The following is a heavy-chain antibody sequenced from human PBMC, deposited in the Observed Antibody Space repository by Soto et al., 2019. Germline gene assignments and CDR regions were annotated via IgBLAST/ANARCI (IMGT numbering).Heavy chain of an antibody. CDR3: AREPMYSSSWYEDVYYYGMDV. Sequence: GASVKFSCKASGYTFTSYAMHWVRQAPGQRLEWMGWINAGNGNTKYSQKFQGRVTITRDTSASTAYMELSSLRSEDTAVYYCAREPMYSSSWYEDVYYYGMDVWGQGTTVTVSS. CDR1: GYTFTSYA. D-gene: IGHD6-13*01. V-gene: IGHV1-3*01. CDR2: INAGNGNT. J-gene: IGHJ6*02.